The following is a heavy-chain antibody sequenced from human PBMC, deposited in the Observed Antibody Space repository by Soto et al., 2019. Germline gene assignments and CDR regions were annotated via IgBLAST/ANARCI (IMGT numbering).Heavy chain of an antibody. Sequence: ASVKVSCKVSGYTLAELSMHWGRQAPGKGLEWMGGLDPEDGETIYAQKFQGRVTMTEDTSTDTAYMELSSLRSEDTAVYYCARLDYYDSSGYYPYFDYWGQGTLVTVSS. CDR2: LDPEDGET. V-gene: IGHV1-24*01. D-gene: IGHD3-22*01. J-gene: IGHJ4*02. CDR3: ARLDYYDSSGYYPYFDY. CDR1: GYTLAELS.